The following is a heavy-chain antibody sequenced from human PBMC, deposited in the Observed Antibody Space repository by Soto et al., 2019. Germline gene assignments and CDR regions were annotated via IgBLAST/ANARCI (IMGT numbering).Heavy chain of an antibody. D-gene: IGHD5-18*01. Sequence: GASVKVSCKASGVTSSTHTITWVRQAPGQGLEWMGGIIPLFGTGHKAQKFQGRITIIADKSTSTAYMVLSSLRSEDTAVYFCASGSAMGADHWGQGTLVTVSS. CDR1: GVTSSTHT. V-gene: IGHV1-69*06. J-gene: IGHJ5*02. CDR3: ASGSAMGADH. CDR2: IIPLFGTG.